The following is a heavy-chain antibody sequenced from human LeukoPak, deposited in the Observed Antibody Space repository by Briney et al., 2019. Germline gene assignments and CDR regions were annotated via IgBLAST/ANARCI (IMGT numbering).Heavy chain of an antibody. D-gene: IGHD3/OR15-3a*01. CDR3: ARVADFRQSFDF. Sequence: ASVKVSCKASGYTFTSYGISWVRQAPGQGLEWMGWINPNSGGTNYAQTFQGRVTMTRDTSISTAYMELSTLRSDDTAVYYCARVADFRQSFDFWGQGTLVTVS. J-gene: IGHJ4*02. CDR2: INPNSGGT. V-gene: IGHV1-2*02. CDR1: GYTFTSYG.